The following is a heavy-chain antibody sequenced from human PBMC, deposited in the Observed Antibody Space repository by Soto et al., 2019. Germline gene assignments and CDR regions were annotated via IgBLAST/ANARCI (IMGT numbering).Heavy chain of an antibody. CDR3: VRDYDYDTSRNDAFDI. D-gene: IGHD3-22*01. J-gene: IGHJ3*02. CDR2: IYYSGST. CDR1: GGSISSSSYY. V-gene: IGHV4-39*07. Sequence: LSLTCTVSGGSISSSSYYWGWIRQPPGKGLEWIGSIYYSGSTYHNPSLRSRVTISADTSKNQFSLRLSSVTAADTAVYYCVRDYDYDTSRNDAFDIWAKGQWSPSPQ.